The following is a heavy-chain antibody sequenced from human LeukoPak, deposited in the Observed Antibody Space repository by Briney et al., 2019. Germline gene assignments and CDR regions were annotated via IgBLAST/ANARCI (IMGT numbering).Heavy chain of an antibody. J-gene: IGHJ4*02. Sequence: GGSLRLSCAASGFTFSSYATSWVRQAPGKGLEWVSAISDSGDATYYADSVRGRFTFSRDNSKNTLYLQMNSLRAEDTAVYYCVKVSRGSGFTTPLDYWGQGTLVTVSS. D-gene: IGHD3-22*01. V-gene: IGHV3-23*01. CDR3: VKVSRGSGFTTPLDY. CDR1: GFTFSSYA. CDR2: ISDSGDAT.